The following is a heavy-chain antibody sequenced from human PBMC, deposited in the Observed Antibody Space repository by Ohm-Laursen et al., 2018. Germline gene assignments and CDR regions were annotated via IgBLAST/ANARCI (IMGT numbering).Heavy chain of an antibody. CDR1: GGSITSYY. J-gene: IGHJ4*02. CDR2: ISYSGST. Sequence: GTLSLTCTVSGGSITSYYWSWIRQAPGKGLEWIGYISYSGSTNYNPSLKSRVTMSVDTSKSQFSLKVNSVTAADTTVYYCARSFDTYYFDLWGQGTMVTVSS. V-gene: IGHV4-59*12. CDR3: ARSFDTYYFDL.